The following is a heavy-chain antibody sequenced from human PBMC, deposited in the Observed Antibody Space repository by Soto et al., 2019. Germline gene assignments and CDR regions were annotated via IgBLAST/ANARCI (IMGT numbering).Heavy chain of an antibody. CDR1: QFTLSTFW. J-gene: IGHJ6*02. Sequence: GGSLRLSCTASQFTLSTFWMNWVRQAPGKGLEWVANIKSDGSATDYVDSVRGRFAISRDNAKNSLYLQMNSLRAEDTAVYFCARAPDSFSYGLDVWGQGTTVTVSS. CDR3: ARAPDSFSYGLDV. CDR2: IKSDGSAT. V-gene: IGHV3-7*01.